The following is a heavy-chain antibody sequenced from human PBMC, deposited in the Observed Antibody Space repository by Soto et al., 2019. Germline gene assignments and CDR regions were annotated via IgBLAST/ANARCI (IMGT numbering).Heavy chain of an antibody. D-gene: IGHD5-12*01. V-gene: IGHV2-26*01. J-gene: IGHJ6*02. CDR2: IFSNDEK. Sequence: QVTLKESGPVLVKPTETLTLTCTVSGFSLSNARMGVSWIRQPPGKALEWLAHIFSNDEKSYSTSLKSRLTSSKDTSKSQVVLTMTNMDPVDTATYYCARLEVRGYSGYDFLDYYYYGMDVWGQGTTVTVSS. CDR1: GFSLSNARMG. CDR3: ARLEVRGYSGYDFLDYYYYGMDV.